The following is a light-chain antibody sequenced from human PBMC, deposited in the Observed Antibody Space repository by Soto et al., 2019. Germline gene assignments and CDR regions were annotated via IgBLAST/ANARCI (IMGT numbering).Light chain of an antibody. CDR3: QQYGTSPPT. V-gene: IGKV3D-20*01. Sequence: EIVLTQSPATLSLSPGERATLSCGASQSVTSNFLAWYQQKPGLAPRLLIYAASTRATAVPDRFSGSGSGTDFTLTITGLEPEDFAVYVCQQYGTSPPTFGPGTKVDIK. J-gene: IGKJ3*01. CDR2: AAS. CDR1: QSVTSNF.